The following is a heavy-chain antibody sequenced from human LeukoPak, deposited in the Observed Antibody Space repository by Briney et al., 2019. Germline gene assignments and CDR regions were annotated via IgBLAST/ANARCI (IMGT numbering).Heavy chain of an antibody. V-gene: IGHV3-30-3*01. CDR2: ISYDGSKK. CDR3: ARDETAVTAHTWNYGMDV. J-gene: IGHJ6*02. CDR1: GFTFSSYA. D-gene: IGHD4-17*01. Sequence: GGSLRLSCAASGFTFSSYAMHWVRQAPGRGLEWVAVISYDGSKKYYADSLKGRFTVSRDNSKNTLYLQMTGLRVEDTAVYYCARDETAVTAHTWNYGMDVWAQGTTVTVSS.